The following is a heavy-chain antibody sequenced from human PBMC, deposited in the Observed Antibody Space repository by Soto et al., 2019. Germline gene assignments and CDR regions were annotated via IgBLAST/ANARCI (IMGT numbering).Heavy chain of an antibody. J-gene: IGHJ5*02. V-gene: IGHV3-30*03. CDR2: ISYDGSSK. D-gene: IGHD3-16*01. CDR1: GLTLSRYG. Sequence: QVQLVESGGGVVQPGRSLRLSCAASGLTLSRYGMHWVRQAPGKGLEWVAVISYDGSSKYYADFVKGRFTISRDNSKNTLYLQMSSLRAEDTAVYYCASLRSAKWGSWFDPWGQGTLVTVSS. CDR3: ASLRSAKWGSWFDP.